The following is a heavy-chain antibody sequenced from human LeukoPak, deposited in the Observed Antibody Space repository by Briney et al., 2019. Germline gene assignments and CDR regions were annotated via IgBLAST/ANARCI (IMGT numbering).Heavy chain of an antibody. V-gene: IGHV4-39*01. Sequence: SETLSLTCTVSGGSIRSSSYYWGWIRQPPGKGLEWIGSIYYSGSTYYNPSLKSRVTISVDTSKNQFSLKLSSVTAADTAVYYCARPLQYYYDSSGYIDIWGQGTMVTVSS. CDR2: IYYSGST. CDR3: ARPLQYYYDSSGYIDI. D-gene: IGHD3-22*01. CDR1: GGSIRSSSYY. J-gene: IGHJ3*02.